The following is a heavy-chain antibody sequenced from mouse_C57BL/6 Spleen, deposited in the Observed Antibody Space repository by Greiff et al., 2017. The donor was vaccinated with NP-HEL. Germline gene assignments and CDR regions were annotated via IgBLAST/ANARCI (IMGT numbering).Heavy chain of an antibody. J-gene: IGHJ4*01. CDR2: FYPGSGSI. CDR3: ARHESPYGNYVGAMDY. CDR1: GYTFTEYT. V-gene: IGHV1-62-2*01. D-gene: IGHD2-1*01. Sequence: VQLQQSGAELVKPGASVKLSCKASGYTFTEYTIHWVKQRSGQGLEWIGWFYPGSGSIKYNENFKDKATLTADKSSSTVYMELSRLTSEDSAVYFCARHESPYGNYVGAMDYWGQGTSVTVSS.